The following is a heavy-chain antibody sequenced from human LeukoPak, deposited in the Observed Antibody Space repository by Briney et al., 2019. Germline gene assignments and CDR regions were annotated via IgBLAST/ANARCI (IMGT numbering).Heavy chain of an antibody. CDR1: GFSFTSYG. CDR3: AKRPSDYGDYVTYFDY. J-gene: IGHJ4*02. CDR2: ISDDGRNK. V-gene: IGHV3-30*18. D-gene: IGHD4-17*01. Sequence: GGSLRLSCAAAGFSFTSYGMHWVRQAPGRGLEWVGVISDDGRNKKYADYVKGRFTISRDNSKDTLYLQMNSLRDEDTAVYYCAKRPSDYGDYVTYFDYWGQGTLVTVSS.